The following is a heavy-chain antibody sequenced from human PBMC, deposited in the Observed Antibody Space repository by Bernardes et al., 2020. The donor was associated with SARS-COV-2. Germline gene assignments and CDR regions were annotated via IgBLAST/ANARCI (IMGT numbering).Heavy chain of an antibody. CDR1: GFTFSTFW. V-gene: IGHV3-7*01. CDR2: INQDGSET. D-gene: IGHD6-6*01. J-gene: IGHJ4*02. Sequence: GSLRLSCAASGFTFSTFWMTWVRQAPGKGLEWVANINQDGSETFYVDSVKGRFTISRDNAKNSLFMEMNTLRAEDTAVYYCARIYSTSSFDFDYWGQGTRVTVSS. CDR3: ARIYSTSSFDFDY.